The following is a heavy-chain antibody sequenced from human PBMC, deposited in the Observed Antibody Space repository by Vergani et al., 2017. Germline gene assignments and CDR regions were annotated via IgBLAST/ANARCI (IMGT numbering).Heavy chain of an antibody. J-gene: IGHJ2*01. CDR1: GGSINPSSSF. D-gene: IGHD3-10*01. CDR3: ARARGDNWYFDL. V-gene: IGHV4-39*01. CDR2: INYVGRT. Sequence: QLQLQESGPGLVKPSGTLSLICTVSGGSINPSSSFWGWIRQSPGKGLEWCGSINYVGRTYYIPSLQSRATVFADTSKNQFCLNLTSVAAADSAVYYCARARGDNWYFDLWGRGTLVTVSS.